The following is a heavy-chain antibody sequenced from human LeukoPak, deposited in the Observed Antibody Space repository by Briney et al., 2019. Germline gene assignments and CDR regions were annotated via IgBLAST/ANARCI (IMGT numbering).Heavy chain of an antibody. CDR1: GYSISSGYY. D-gene: IGHD5-18*01. CDR3: AKSSYSIFDY. V-gene: IGHV4-38-2*02. Sequence: SETLSLTCTVPGYSISSGYYWGWIRPPPGKGLEWIGSIYHSGSTYYNPSLKSRVTISVDTSKNQFSLKLSSVTAADTAVYYCAKSSYSIFDYWGQGTLVTVSS. J-gene: IGHJ4*02. CDR2: IYHSGST.